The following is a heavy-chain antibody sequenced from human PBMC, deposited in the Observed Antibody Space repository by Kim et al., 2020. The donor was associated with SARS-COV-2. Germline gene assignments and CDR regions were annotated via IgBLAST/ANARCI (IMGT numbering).Heavy chain of an antibody. Sequence: SVKVSCKASGGTFSSYAISWVRQAPGQGLEWMGGIIPIFGTANYAQKFQGRVTITADESTSTAYMELSSLRSEDTAVYYCARDWVWYTVTNYYYYGMDVWGQGTTVTVSS. J-gene: IGHJ6*02. V-gene: IGHV1-69*13. CDR2: IIPIFGTA. D-gene: IGHD4-17*01. CDR1: GGTFSSYA. CDR3: ARDWVWYTVTNYYYYGMDV.